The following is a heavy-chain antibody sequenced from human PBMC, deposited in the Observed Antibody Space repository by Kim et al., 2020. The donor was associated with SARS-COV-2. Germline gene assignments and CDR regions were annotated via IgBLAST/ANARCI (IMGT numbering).Heavy chain of an antibody. V-gene: IGHV3-9*01. CDR2: ISWNSGSI. CDR3: AKGGLSGSYANPFDC. J-gene: IGHJ4*02. D-gene: IGHD1-26*01. Sequence: GGSLRLSCAASGFTFDDYAMHWVRQAPGKGLEWVSGISWNSGSIGYADSVKGRFTISRDNAKNSLYLQMNSLRAEDTALYYCAKGGLSGSYANPFDCWGQGTLVTVSS. CDR1: GFTFDDYA.